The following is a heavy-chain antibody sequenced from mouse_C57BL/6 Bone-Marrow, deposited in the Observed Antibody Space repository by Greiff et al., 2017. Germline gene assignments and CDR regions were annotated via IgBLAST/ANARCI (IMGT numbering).Heavy chain of an antibody. CDR3: AREGLRRATWFAY. Sequence: QVQLQQSGPGLVQPSQSLSITCTVSGFSLTSYGVHWVRQSPGTGLEWLGVLWRGGSTDYNAAFISRLGTGKDNSKSQIFFRMNNLQADDTAIYYCAREGLRRATWFAYWGQGTLVTVSA. V-gene: IGHV2-2*01. CDR1: GFSLTSYG. D-gene: IGHD2-4*01. J-gene: IGHJ3*01. CDR2: LWRGGST.